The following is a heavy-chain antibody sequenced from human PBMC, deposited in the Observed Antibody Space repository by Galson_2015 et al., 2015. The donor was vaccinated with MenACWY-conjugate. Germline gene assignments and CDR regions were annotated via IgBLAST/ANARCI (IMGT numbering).Heavy chain of an antibody. J-gene: IGHJ4*02. CDR1: GYSFSSYW. Sequence: QSGAEVKKPGESLKISCKGSGYSFSSYWIGWVRQMPGKGLEWMGIIHPGDSDTRYSPSFEGQVTISADTSISTAYLQWSSLKASDPAIYYCARGLLWFGEAPEFWGQGTLVTVSS. CDR2: IHPGDSDT. D-gene: IGHD3-10*01. V-gene: IGHV5-51*03. CDR3: ARGLLWFGEAPEF.